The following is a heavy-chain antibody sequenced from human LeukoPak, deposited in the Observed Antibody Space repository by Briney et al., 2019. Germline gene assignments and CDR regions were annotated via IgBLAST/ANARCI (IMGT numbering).Heavy chain of an antibody. CDR3: AKGGIQDGYKKGYYFDY. J-gene: IGHJ4*02. Sequence: GGSLRLSCAASGFTFSSYSMNWVRQAPGKGLEWVAVISYDGSNKYYADSVKGRFTISRDNSKNTLYLQMNSLRAEDTAVYYCAKGGIQDGYKKGYYFDYWGQGTLVTVSS. CDR2: ISYDGSNK. V-gene: IGHV3-30*18. D-gene: IGHD5-24*01. CDR1: GFTFSSYS.